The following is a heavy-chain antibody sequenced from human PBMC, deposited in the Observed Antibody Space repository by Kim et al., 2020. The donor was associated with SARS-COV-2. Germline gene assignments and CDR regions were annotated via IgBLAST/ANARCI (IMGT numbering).Heavy chain of an antibody. CDR3: AKGSGDTGYFYDS. CDR1: GFTLSDYA. V-gene: IGHV3-23*01. D-gene: IGHD2-21*01. J-gene: IGHJ4*02. Sequence: GGSLRLSCVASGFTLSDYAMSWVRQAPGKGLEWVSAIRKSGTPTYSADSVKGRFTVSRDNSKNTVYLEMSSLRDEDTAVYHCAKGSGDTGYFYDSWGQGTLLTVSS. CDR2: IRKSGTPT.